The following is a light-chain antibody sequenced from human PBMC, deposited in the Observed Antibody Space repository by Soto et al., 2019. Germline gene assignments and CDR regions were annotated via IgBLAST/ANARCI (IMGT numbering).Light chain of an antibody. CDR1: SRDVGSYNL. Sequence: QSALTQPASVSGSPGQSITISCTGTSRDVGSYNLVSWYQQHPGNAPKLIIYEGTKRPSGVSYRFSGSKSGNTASLTISGLQEEDEGDYHCCSFAGSSTYAFGTGTKLTVL. V-gene: IGLV2-23*01. CDR2: EGT. CDR3: CSFAGSSTYA. J-gene: IGLJ1*01.